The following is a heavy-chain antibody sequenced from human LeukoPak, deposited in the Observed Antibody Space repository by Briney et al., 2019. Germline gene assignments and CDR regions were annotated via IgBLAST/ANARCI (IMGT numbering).Heavy chain of an antibody. J-gene: IGHJ3*02. CDR3: ARGSHDFDI. CDR1: GFTFSNYW. Sequence: GGSLSLSCAASGFTFSNYWMHWVRQAPGKGLLWVSRINSDGSSISYADSVKGRFTISRDNANNTLSLQMNSLRAEDTAVYYCARGSHDFDIWGQGTMVTVSS. D-gene: IGHD3-10*01. V-gene: IGHV3-74*01. CDR2: INSDGSSI.